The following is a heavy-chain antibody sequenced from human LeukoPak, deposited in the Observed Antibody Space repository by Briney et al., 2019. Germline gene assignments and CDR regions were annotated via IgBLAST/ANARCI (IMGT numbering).Heavy chain of an antibody. CDR2: ISDDGRRK. CDR1: GFNFISYG. Sequence: GGSLRLSWAASGFNFISYGMHWVRQAPGKGLEWVGVISDDGRRKDYADSVKGRFTISRDNSKGTLYLQMNSLRAEDTAVYYCAKRPSDYGDYVSYFDYWGQGTLVTVSS. D-gene: IGHD4-17*01. CDR3: AKRPSDYGDYVSYFDY. V-gene: IGHV3-30*18. J-gene: IGHJ4*02.